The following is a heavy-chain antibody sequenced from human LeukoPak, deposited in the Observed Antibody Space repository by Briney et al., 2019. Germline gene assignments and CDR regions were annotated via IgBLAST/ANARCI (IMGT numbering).Heavy chain of an antibody. CDR1: GGSISSSSYY. V-gene: IGHV4-39*07. CDR3: ARATSGYLLEY. J-gene: IGHJ4*02. CDR2: IYYSGST. Sequence: SGTLSLTCTVSGGSISSSSYYWGWIRQPPGKGLEWIGSIYYSGSTYYNPSLKSRVTISVDTSKNQFSLKLSSVTAADTAVYYCARATSGYLLEYWGQGTLVTVSS. D-gene: IGHD5-18*01.